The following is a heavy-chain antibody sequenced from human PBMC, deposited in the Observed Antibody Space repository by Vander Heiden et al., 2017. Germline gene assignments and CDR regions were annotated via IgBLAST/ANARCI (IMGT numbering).Heavy chain of an antibody. CDR3: ARQEDSSGYYY. V-gene: IGHV5-51*01. Sequence: VQLVQAGAEVKKPGGARKISCRGSGYSLTNYWIGWRRQITGKRLEWRGISYPGDSDTRDSPSFQGQVTIAADKSISTAYRQWGSLKASDTAMYYCARQEDSSGYYYWGQGTLVTVSS. D-gene: IGHD3-22*01. J-gene: IGHJ4*02. CDR1: GYSLTNYW. CDR2: SYPGDSDT.